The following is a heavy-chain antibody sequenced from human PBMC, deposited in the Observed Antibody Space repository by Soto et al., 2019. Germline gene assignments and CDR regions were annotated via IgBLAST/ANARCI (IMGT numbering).Heavy chain of an antibody. CDR3: AKDLLPNTVTTCGS. CDR1: GFTFDNHG. CDR2: ISSDGNNK. Sequence: QVQLVESGGGAMKPGRSRRLSCAASGFTFDNHGMHWVRKAPGKGLERVAVISSDGNNKYYADSVKGRFTISRDNFNNILYLQMSSLRAEDTAVYYCAKDLLPNTVTTCGSWGQGTLVTVSS. V-gene: IGHV3-30*18. D-gene: IGHD4-17*01. J-gene: IGHJ5*02.